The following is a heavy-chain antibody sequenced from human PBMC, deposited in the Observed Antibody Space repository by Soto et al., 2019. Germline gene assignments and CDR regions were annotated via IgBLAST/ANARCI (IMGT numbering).Heavy chain of an antibody. J-gene: IGHJ4*02. CDR3: ARSYSSSWPEYFDY. Sequence: QVQLVESGGGVVQPGRSLRLSCAASGFTFSSYAMHWVRQAPGKGLEWVAVISYDGSNKYYADSVKGRFTISRDNSKNTLYLQMNSLRAEDTGVYYCARSYSSSWPEYFDYWGQGTLVTVSS. CDR2: ISYDGSNK. V-gene: IGHV3-30-3*01. CDR1: GFTFSSYA. D-gene: IGHD6-13*01.